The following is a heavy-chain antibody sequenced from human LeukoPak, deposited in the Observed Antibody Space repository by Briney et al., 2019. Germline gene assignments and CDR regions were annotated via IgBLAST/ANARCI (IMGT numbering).Heavy chain of an antibody. CDR1: GGSFSGYY. CDR3: ARMGGRPDYSIAARPVGGEAYPNWFDP. D-gene: IGHD6-6*01. Sequence: PSETLSLTCAVYGGSFSGYYWSWIRQPPGKGLEWIGEINHSGSTNYNPSLKSRVTISVDTSKNQFSLKLSSVTAADTAVYYCARMGGRPDYSIAARPVGGEAYPNWFDPWGQGTLVTVSS. V-gene: IGHV4-34*01. CDR2: INHSGST. J-gene: IGHJ5*02.